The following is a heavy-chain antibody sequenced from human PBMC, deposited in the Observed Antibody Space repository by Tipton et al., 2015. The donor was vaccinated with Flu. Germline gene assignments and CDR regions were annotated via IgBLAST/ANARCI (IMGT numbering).Heavy chain of an antibody. CDR1: GDALSSSGYY. CDR2: IFYSGSL. D-gene: IGHD3-10*01. CDR3: ARGDSHGSAAR. V-gene: IGHV4-31*03. Sequence: TLSLTCTVSGDALSSSGYYWSWIRRPPGKGLEWIGYIFYSGSLYYNPSLESRVRISIDTTQNEVSLKLTSVTVADTAVYYCARGDSHGSAARWGQGTRVTVSS. J-gene: IGHJ4*01.